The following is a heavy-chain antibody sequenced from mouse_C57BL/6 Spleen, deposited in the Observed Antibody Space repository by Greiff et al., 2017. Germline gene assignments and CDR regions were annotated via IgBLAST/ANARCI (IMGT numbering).Heavy chain of an antibody. CDR3: ARSPNYYSNYVWFAY. CDR2: ILWVDDK. J-gene: IGHJ3*01. V-gene: IGHV8-8*01. Sequence: QVTLKESGPGILQPSQTLSLTCSFSGFSLRTSGLGVGWSRQPSGKGLEWLVHILWVDDKSYNPARKSRLTVSKAASKNQVFLKMANVNTADTATYYCARSPNYYSNYVWFAYWGQGTLVTVSA. D-gene: IGHD2-5*01. CDR1: GFSLRTSGLG.